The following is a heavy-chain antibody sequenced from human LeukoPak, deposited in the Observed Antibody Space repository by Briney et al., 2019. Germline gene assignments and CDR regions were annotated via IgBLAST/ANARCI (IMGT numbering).Heavy chain of an antibody. CDR2: ITSSGSHM. Sequence: GGSLRLSCAASGFTFRSYSMNWVRHAPGKRLEWLSSITSSGSHMYYEDSVKGRFTISRDNAKSSLYLQMNSLSAEDTAVYYCASFMTTVTIPDYGGQGTLVTVSS. V-gene: IGHV3-21*01. D-gene: IGHD4-17*01. CDR3: ASFMTTVTIPDY. J-gene: IGHJ4*02. CDR1: GFTFRSYS.